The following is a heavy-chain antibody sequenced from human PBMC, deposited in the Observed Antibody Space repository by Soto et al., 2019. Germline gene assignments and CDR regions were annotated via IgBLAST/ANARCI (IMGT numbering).Heavy chain of an antibody. CDR3: ARDGDLYDSSGYPDY. Sequence: PGGSLRLSCAASGFTFSSYGMHWVRQAPGKGLEWVAVISYDGSNKYYADSVKGRFTISRDNSKNTLYLQMNSLRAEDTAVYYCARDGDLYDSSGYPDYWGQGTLVTVSS. V-gene: IGHV3-30*03. J-gene: IGHJ4*02. CDR1: GFTFSSYG. D-gene: IGHD3-22*01. CDR2: ISYDGSNK.